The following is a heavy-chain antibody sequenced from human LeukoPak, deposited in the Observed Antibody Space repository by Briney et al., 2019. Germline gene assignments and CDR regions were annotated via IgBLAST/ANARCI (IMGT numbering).Heavy chain of an antibody. CDR2: INHRGIT. V-gene: IGHV4-34*01. CDR1: GGSFSGYY. Sequence: SETLSLTCAVYGGSFSGYYWSWIRQPPGKGLEWIGEINHRGITNYNPSFKSRVTISVDTSKNQFSLKLTSVTAADTAVYYCARLLSGSYLQFDYWGQGTLVTVSS. CDR3: ARLLSGSYLQFDY. J-gene: IGHJ4*02. D-gene: IGHD1-26*01.